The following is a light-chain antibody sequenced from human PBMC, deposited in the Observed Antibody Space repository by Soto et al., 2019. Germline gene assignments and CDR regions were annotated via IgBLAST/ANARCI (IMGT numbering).Light chain of an antibody. Sequence: EIVLTQSPGTLSLSPGERATLSCRASQSVYISYLAWYQQKPGQAPRLLIYGASSRTTGIPDRFSGSGSGTDFTLPISRLEPEDFAVYYCQQYGSPPWKFGQGTKVEIK. CDR3: QQYGSPPWK. CDR2: GAS. CDR1: QSVYISY. V-gene: IGKV3-20*01. J-gene: IGKJ1*01.